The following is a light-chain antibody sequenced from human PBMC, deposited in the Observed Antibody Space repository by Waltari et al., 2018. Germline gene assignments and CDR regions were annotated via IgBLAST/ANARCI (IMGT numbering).Light chain of an antibody. CDR3: QQRNNWLLT. V-gene: IGKV1-5*01. CDR1: QSVSSW. J-gene: IGKJ4*01. CDR2: DAS. Sequence: DIQMTQSPSTLSASVGDRVTITCRASQSVSSWLAWYRQKPGEAPKLLIYDASSLESGVPSRFSGSGSGTEFTLTISSLEPEDFAVYYCQQRNNWLLTFGGGTKVEI.